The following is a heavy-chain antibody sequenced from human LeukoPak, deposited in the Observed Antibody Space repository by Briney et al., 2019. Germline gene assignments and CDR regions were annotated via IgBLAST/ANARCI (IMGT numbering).Heavy chain of an antibody. Sequence: PSETLSLTCTVSGGCISSYYWSWIRQPPGKGLEWIGYIYYSGSTNYNPSLKSRVTISVDTSKNQFSLKLSSVTAADTAVHYCARLNDYGGKHFDYWGQGTLVTVSS. CDR1: GGCISSYY. D-gene: IGHD4-23*01. CDR3: ARLNDYGGKHFDY. J-gene: IGHJ4*02. V-gene: IGHV4-59*01. CDR2: IYYSGST.